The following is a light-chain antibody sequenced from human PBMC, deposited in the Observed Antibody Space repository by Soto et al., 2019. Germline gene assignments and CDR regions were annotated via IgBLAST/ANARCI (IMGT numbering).Light chain of an antibody. CDR3: QQRINSLT. J-gene: IGKJ4*01. CDR1: QSVYSN. CDR2: DAS. Sequence: EIVLTQSPATLSLSPGERATLSCRASQSVYSNLAWYQQKPGQAPRLLIYDASNRATGIPARFSGSGSGTDFTLTSSSLEPEDVAFYFCQQRINSLTFGGGTKVEIK. V-gene: IGKV3-11*01.